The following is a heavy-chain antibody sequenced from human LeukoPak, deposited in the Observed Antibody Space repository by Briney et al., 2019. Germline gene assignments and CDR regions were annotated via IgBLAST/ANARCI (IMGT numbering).Heavy chain of an antibody. Sequence: SETLSLPCTVSGVSINSHYLNWIRQPPGKGLEWIGYIYGSGRTNFNPSLKSRVHISVDTSKNQFSLTLSSVTAADTAVYCCVVSLKQDFFDYWGQGPLVTVSS. J-gene: IGHJ4*02. V-gene: IGHV4-4*09. CDR1: GVSINSHY. CDR2: IYGSGRT. CDR3: VVSLKQDFFDY. D-gene: IGHD1/OR15-1a*01.